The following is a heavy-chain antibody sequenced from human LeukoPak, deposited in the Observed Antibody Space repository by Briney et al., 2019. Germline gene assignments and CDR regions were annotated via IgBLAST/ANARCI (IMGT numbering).Heavy chain of an antibody. CDR3: AKETAVVGWYHGMDV. J-gene: IGHJ6*02. CDR2: ISGSGGST. CDR1: ALTFSNYA. D-gene: IGHD6-19*01. Sequence: GGSLRLSCAASALTFSNYAMSWVRQAPGKGLEWVSAISGSGGSTYYADSVKGRFTISRDNSKNTLYLQMYSLRAEDTAVYYCAKETAVVGWYHGMDVWANGPRSPSP. V-gene: IGHV3-23*01.